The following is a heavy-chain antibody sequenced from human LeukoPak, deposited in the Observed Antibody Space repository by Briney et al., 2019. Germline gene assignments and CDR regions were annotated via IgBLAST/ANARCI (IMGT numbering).Heavy chain of an antibody. D-gene: IGHD3-10*01. J-gene: IGHJ6*02. CDR3: AELGITTNGGV. V-gene: IGHV3-48*03. Sequence: QPGGSLRLSCAASGFTFSSYEMNWVRQAPGKGLEWVSYISSSGSTIYYADSVKGRFTISRDNAKNSLYLQMNSLRAEDTAVYYCAELGITTNGGVSGQGTTVTIAS. CDR2: ISSSGSTI. CDR1: GFTFSSYE.